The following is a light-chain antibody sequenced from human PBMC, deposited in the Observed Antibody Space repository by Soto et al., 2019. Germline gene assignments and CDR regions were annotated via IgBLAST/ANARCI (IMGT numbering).Light chain of an antibody. J-gene: IGLJ1*01. CDR2: EVT. V-gene: IGLV2-18*02. Sequence: QSALTQPPSVSGSPGQSVTISCTGTSSDVGKYDRVSWYQQPPGTAPKLIIYEVTNRPSGVPSRFSGSKSGNTASLTIFGLQAEDEADYYCSSYTSTSRYGFGAGTKVTVL. CDR1: SSDVGKYDR. CDR3: SSYTSTSRYG.